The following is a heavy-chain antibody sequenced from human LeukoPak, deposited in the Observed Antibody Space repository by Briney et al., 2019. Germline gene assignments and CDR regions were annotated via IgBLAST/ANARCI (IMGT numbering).Heavy chain of an antibody. Sequence: GGSLRLSCAASGFTFSSDWMCWVRQAPGKGLEWVANINQDGSQKYYVDSVKGRFSISRDNPKNSLYLQMNSLRAGDTAVYYCARDPDILTGIAFDIWGQGTMVTVSS. J-gene: IGHJ3*02. CDR2: INQDGSQK. D-gene: IGHD3-9*01. V-gene: IGHV3-7*05. CDR1: GFTFSSDW. CDR3: ARDPDILTGIAFDI.